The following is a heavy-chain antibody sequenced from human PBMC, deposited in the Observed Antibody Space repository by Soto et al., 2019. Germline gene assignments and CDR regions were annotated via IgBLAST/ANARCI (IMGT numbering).Heavy chain of an antibody. CDR1: GGSFSGYY. Sequence: SETLSLTCAVYGGSFSGYYWSWIRQPPGKGLEWIGEINHSGSTNYNPSLKSRVTISVDTSKNQFSLKLSSVTAADTAVYYCARARSSATQRRYFDYWGQGTLVTVSS. D-gene: IGHD6-25*01. CDR3: ARARSSATQRRYFDY. CDR2: INHSGST. J-gene: IGHJ4*02. V-gene: IGHV4-34*01.